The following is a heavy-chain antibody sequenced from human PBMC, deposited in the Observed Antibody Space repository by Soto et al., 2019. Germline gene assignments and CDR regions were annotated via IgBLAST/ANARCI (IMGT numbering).Heavy chain of an antibody. CDR3: ARCTGRWYSSGRYYLYY. J-gene: IGHJ4*02. D-gene: IGHD6-19*01. V-gene: IGHV3-72*01. CDR1: GFTFSDYY. CDR2: SRNRASSFTT. Sequence: GGSLRLSCAASGFTFSDYYMSWIRQAPGKGLEWVGRSRNRASSFTTAYAASVKGRFTISRDNSKNSLYLQMNSLGAEDTAVYYCARCTGRWYSSGRYYLYYWGQGTLVTVSS.